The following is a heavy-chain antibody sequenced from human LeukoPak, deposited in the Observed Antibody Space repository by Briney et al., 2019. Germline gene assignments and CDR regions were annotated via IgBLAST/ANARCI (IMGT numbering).Heavy chain of an antibody. D-gene: IGHD5-18*01. CDR3: ARAAREGLEYGYEAGWFDP. J-gene: IGHJ5*02. CDR1: GFTFSDYD. V-gene: IGHV3-21*01. Sequence: PGGSLRLSCAASGFTFSDYDMNWVRQAPGKGLEWVSSISSSSIYVSYADSVKGRYTISRDNAKNSLYLQMNSLRAEDTAVYYCARAAREGLEYGYEAGWFDPWGQGTLVTVSS. CDR2: ISSSSIYV.